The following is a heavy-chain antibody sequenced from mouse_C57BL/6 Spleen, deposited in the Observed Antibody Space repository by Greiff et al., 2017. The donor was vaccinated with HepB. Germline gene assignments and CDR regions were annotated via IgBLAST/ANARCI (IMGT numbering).Heavy chain of an antibody. V-gene: IGHV5-9-1*02. D-gene: IGHD1-1*01. CDR3: TRDSYGSRGGYFDV. Sequence: EVKLVESGEGLVKPGGSLKLSCAASGFTFSSYAMSWVRQTPEKRLEWVAYISSGGDYIYYADTVKGRFTISRDNARKTLYLQMSSLKSEDTAMYYCTRDSYGSRGGYFDVWGTGTTVTVSS. CDR2: ISSGGDYI. CDR1: GFTFSSYA. J-gene: IGHJ1*03.